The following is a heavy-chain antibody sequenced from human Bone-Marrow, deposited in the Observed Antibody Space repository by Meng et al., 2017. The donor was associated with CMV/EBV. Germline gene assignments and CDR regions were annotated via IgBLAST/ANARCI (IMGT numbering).Heavy chain of an antibody. Sequence: GESLKISCAASGFTFSRFVMNWVRQAPGKGLEWVSYISNSPTTIHYADSVKGRFTISRDNAKNSLYLQMNSLSAEDTAVYYRVRGISYYFDYWGQGALVTVSS. D-gene: IGHD3-3*02. J-gene: IGHJ4*02. CDR2: ISNSPTTI. CDR1: GFTFSRFV. V-gene: IGHV3-48*04. CDR3: VRGISYYFDY.